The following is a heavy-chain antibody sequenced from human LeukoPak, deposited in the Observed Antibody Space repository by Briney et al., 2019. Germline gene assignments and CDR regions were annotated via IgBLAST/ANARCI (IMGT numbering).Heavy chain of an antibody. CDR2: IDPDTGGT. CDR1: GYIFITHY. J-gene: IGHJ6*04. Sequence: GASVNVSCKASGYIFITHYIHWVRQAPGQGLEWVGWIDPDTGGTNYAQKFQGRVTLTRDTSISTAYMELSRLRSDDTAVYFCVRGVYGGDVWGKGTSVTISS. V-gene: IGHV1-2*02. D-gene: IGHD5/OR15-5a*01. CDR3: VRGVYGGDV.